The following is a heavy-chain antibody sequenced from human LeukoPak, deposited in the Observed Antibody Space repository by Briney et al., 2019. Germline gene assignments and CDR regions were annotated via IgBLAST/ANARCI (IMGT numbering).Heavy chain of an antibody. CDR2: IYSSGST. CDR1: GVPVSGRL. J-gene: IGHJ5*02. Sequence: PSETLSLTCTVSGVPVSGRLWSWIRQPAGKPLEWIGGIYSSGSTNYNPALKSRVIMSVDMSKNQFSLKLISVTAADTAVYYCAKDSSGSYLHPSWFDPWGQGTLVTVSS. CDR3: AKDSSGSYLHPSWFDP. V-gene: IGHV4-4*07. D-gene: IGHD1-26*01.